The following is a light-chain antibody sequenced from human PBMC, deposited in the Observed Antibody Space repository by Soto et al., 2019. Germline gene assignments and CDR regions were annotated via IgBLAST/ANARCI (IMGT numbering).Light chain of an antibody. CDR2: AAS. Sequence: DIQMTQSPSSVSASVGDRVTITCRASQVINNWLAWYQQKPGKAPNLLTYAASTLQTGVPSSFSGSGSETDLTLTISSLQAEDFGACYGAQANSLAFTVDRGPIVDIK. V-gene: IGKV1-12*02. CDR1: QVINNW. J-gene: IGKJ3*01. CDR3: AQANSLAFT.